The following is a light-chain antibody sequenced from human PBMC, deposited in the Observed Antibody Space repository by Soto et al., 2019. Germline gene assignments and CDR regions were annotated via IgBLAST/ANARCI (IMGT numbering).Light chain of an antibody. J-gene: IGLJ1*01. CDR3: AAWDDSLNGRV. Sequence: QSVVTQPPSASGTPGQRVTISCSGSNSSIGSNTVNWYQQLPGTAPKLLIYYDNLRPSGVPDRISGSKSGTSASLAISGLQSHDEADYYCAAWDDSLNGRVFGTGTKVTVL. CDR2: YDN. V-gene: IGLV1-44*01. CDR1: NSSIGSNT.